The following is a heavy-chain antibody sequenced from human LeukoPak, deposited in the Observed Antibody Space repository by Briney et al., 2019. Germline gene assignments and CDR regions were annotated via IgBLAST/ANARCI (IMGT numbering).Heavy chain of an antibody. CDR1: GGSISSGGYS. J-gene: IGHJ5*02. D-gene: IGHD2-2*01. CDR2: IYHSGST. CDR3: ARGGSEGYCSSTSCPNWFDP. Sequence: SQTLSLTCAVSGGSISSGGYSWSWIRQPPGKGLEWIGYIYHSGSTYYNPSLKSRVTISVDRSKNQFSLKLSSVTDADTAVYYCARGGSEGYCSSTSCPNWFDPWGQGTLVTVSS. V-gene: IGHV4-30-2*01.